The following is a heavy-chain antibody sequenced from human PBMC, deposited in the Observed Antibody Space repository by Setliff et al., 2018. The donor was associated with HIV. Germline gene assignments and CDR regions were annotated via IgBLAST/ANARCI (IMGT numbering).Heavy chain of an antibody. V-gene: IGHV1-18*01. Sequence: ASVKVSCKASGGTFSRYAISWVRQAPGQGLEWMGWVSAYNGLTNYAQNLQGRVTITRDTSTSTADMELRSPRSDDTAVYYCARVPGARPYYYYYMDVWGKGTTVTVSS. CDR2: VSAYNGLT. CDR1: GGTFSRYA. CDR3: ARVPGARPYYYYYMDV. D-gene: IGHD3-10*01. J-gene: IGHJ6*03.